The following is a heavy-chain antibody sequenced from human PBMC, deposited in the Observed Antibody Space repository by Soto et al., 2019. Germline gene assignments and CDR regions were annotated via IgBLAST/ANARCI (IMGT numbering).Heavy chain of an antibody. CDR2: ISYDGSNK. J-gene: IGHJ5*02. Sequence: GGSLRLSCAASGFTFSSYAMHWVRQAPGKGLEWVAVISYDGSNKYYADSVKGRFTISRDNSKNTLYLQMNSLRAEDTAVYYCARGPKLAYCGGDCPPAGWFDPWGQGTLVTVSS. V-gene: IGHV3-30-3*01. CDR3: ARGPKLAYCGGDCPPAGWFDP. CDR1: GFTFSSYA. D-gene: IGHD2-21*02.